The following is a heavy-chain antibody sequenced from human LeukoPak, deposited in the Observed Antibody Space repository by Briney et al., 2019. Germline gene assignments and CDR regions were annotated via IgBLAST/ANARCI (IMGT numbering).Heavy chain of an antibody. CDR3: ARPLDSSGYHYYYYGMDV. J-gene: IGHJ6*02. Sequence: PSETLSLTCAVYGGSFSGYYWSWIRQPPGKGLEWIGEINHSGSTNYNPSLKSRVTISVDTSKNQFSLKLSSVTAADMAVYYCARPLDSSGYHYYYYGMDVWGQGTTVTVSS. CDR1: GGSFSGYY. D-gene: IGHD3-22*01. CDR2: INHSGST. V-gene: IGHV4-34*01.